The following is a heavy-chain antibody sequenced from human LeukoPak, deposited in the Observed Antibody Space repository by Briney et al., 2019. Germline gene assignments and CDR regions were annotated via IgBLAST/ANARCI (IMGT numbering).Heavy chain of an antibody. CDR3: ARRGRIAAAGRGDFDY. CDR1: GYTFTSFD. Sequence: ASVKVSCTASGYTFTSFDINWVRQATGQGLEWMGWINPNSGNAGYAQKFQGRVTMTTNSSISTAYLELSSLRSEDSAVYYCARRGRIAAAGRGDFDYWGQGTLVTVSS. V-gene: IGHV1-8*01. J-gene: IGHJ4*02. CDR2: INPNSGNA. D-gene: IGHD6-13*01.